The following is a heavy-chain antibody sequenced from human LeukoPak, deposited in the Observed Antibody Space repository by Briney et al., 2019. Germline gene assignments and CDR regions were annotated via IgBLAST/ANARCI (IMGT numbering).Heavy chain of an antibody. V-gene: IGHV3-11*01. CDR3: ARVHYPYSSGYYYSYFDY. CDR2: ISSSGSTI. D-gene: IGHD3-22*01. CDR1: GFTFSDYY. Sequence: PGGSLRLSCAASGFTFSDYYMSWLRQAPGKGLEWVSYISSSGSTIYYADSVKGRFTISRDNAKNSLYLQMNSLRAEDTAVYYCARVHYPYSSGYYYSYFDYWGQGTLVTVSS. J-gene: IGHJ4*02.